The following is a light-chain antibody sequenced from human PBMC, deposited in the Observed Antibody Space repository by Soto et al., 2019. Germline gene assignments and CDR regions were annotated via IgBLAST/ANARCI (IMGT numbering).Light chain of an antibody. CDR1: QSVASDF. J-gene: IGKJ4*01. CDR2: GSS. V-gene: IGKV3-20*01. CDR3: QQYCCSPLT. Sequence: EIVLTQSAGTLSLSPGDGATLSCRASQSVASDFLAWYQQKPGQAPRLLIYGSSARAPGIPDRFSGGGSGTDFTLTISRLEPEDFAVYYCQQYCCSPLTFGGGTKVDIK.